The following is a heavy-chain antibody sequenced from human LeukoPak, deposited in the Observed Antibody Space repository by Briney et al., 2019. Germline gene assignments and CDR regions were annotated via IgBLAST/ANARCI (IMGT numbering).Heavy chain of an antibody. CDR3: ARHNAMVNIYWYFDL. CDR1: GGSISSYY. Sequence: SETLSLTCTVSGGSISSYYWSWIRQPPGKALEWIGYIYYSGSTNYNPSLKSRVTISVDTSKNQFSLKLSSVTAADTAVYYCARHNAMVNIYWYFDLWGRGTLVTVSS. V-gene: IGHV4-59*08. D-gene: IGHD5-18*01. J-gene: IGHJ2*01. CDR2: IYYSGST.